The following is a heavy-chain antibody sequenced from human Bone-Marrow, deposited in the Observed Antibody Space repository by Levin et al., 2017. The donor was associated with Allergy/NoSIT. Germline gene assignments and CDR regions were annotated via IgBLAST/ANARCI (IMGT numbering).Heavy chain of an antibody. CDR3: ARELGAVASFDF. Sequence: MASETLSLMCTVSDGSISRSYWNWLRQPPGKGLEWIGNIYYRGTTNYNPSLKSRVTISVDTSKDQLSLRLTSVTAADTAIYYCARELGAVASFDFWGQGTVVTVSS. CDR1: DGSISRSY. CDR2: IYYRGTT. D-gene: IGHD3-16*01. J-gene: IGHJ4*02. V-gene: IGHV4-59*01.